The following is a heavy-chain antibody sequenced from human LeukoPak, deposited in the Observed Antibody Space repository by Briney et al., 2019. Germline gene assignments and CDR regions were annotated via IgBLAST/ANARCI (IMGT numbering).Heavy chain of an antibody. CDR1: GFTFDDYA. CDR3: ATSITIFEAWFDP. Sequence: GGSLRLSCAASGFTFDDYAMHWVRQAPGKGLEWVSGISWNSGSIGYADSVKGRFTISRDNAKNSLYLQMNSLRAEDMALYYCATSITIFEAWFDPWGQGTLVTVSS. D-gene: IGHD3-3*01. J-gene: IGHJ5*02. V-gene: IGHV3-9*03. CDR2: ISWNSGSI.